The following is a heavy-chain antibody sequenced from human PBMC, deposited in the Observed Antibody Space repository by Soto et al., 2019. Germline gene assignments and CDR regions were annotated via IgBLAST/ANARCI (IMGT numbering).Heavy chain of an antibody. CDR1: GFTFSSYG. CDR2: ISYDGSNK. V-gene: IGHV3-30*18. Sequence: GGSLRLSCAASGFTFSSYGMHWVRQAPGKGLEWVAVISYDGSNKYYADSVKGRFTISRDNSKNTLYLQMNSLRAEDTAVYYYAKDAVGVTGWFDPWGQGTLVTVSS. D-gene: IGHD1-26*01. CDR3: AKDAVGVTGWFDP. J-gene: IGHJ5*02.